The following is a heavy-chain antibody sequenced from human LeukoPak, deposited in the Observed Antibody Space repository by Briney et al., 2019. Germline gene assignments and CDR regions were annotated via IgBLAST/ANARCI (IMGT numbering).Heavy chain of an antibody. Sequence: SETLSLTCAVSGYSISSGYYWGWIRQPPGKGLEWIGGIYHSGSTYYNPSLKSRVTISVDTSKNQFSLKLSSVTAADTAVYYCARHRGMTTVTVGWFDPWGQGTLVTVSS. CDR1: GYSISSGYY. D-gene: IGHD4-11*01. CDR2: IYHSGST. V-gene: IGHV4-38-2*01. CDR3: ARHRGMTTVTVGWFDP. J-gene: IGHJ5*02.